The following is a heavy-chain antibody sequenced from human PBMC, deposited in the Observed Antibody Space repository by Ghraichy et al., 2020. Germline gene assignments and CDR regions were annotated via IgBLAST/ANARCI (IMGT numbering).Heavy chain of an antibody. Sequence: GESLNISCAASGFTFSSYEMNWVRQAPGKGLEWVSYISSSGSTIYYADSVKGRFTISRDNAKNSLYLQMNSLRAEDTAVYYCASHIDYDFWSGYLRDVWGQGTTVTVSS. V-gene: IGHV3-48*03. CDR1: GFTFSSYE. CDR3: ASHIDYDFWSGYLRDV. D-gene: IGHD3-3*01. CDR2: ISSSGSTI. J-gene: IGHJ6*02.